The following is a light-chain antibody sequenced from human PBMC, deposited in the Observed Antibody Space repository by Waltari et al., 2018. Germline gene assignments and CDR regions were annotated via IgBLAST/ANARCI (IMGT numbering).Light chain of an antibody. Sequence: QLVLTQSPSASASLGASVKLTCTLRSGHSSNVLAWLQQQPEKGPRYLMKVNSDGSHSKGDKIPDRFSGSSSGTEHYLTISSLQSEDEADYYCQTGGHGTWVFGGGTKLTVL. CDR2: VNSDGSH. CDR3: QTGGHGTWV. CDR1: SGHSSNV. V-gene: IGLV4-69*01. J-gene: IGLJ3*02.